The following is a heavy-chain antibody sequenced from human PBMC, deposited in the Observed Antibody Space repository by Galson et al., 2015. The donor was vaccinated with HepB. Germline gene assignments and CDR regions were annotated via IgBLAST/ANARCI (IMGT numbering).Heavy chain of an antibody. J-gene: IGHJ5*02. CDR3: ARDLGYCSGGSCYFSGLNWFDP. CDR2: INPNSGGT. Sequence: SVKVSCKASGYTFTGYYMHWVRQAPGQGLEWMGRINPNSGGTNYAQKFQGRVTMTRDTSISTAYMELSRLRSDDTAVYYCARDLGYCSGGSCYFSGLNWFDPWGQGTLVTVSS. CDR1: GYTFTGYY. D-gene: IGHD2-15*01. V-gene: IGHV1-2*06.